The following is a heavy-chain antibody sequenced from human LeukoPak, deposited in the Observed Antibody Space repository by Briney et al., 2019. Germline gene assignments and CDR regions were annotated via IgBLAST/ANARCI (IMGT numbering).Heavy chain of an antibody. CDR3: ARERGYYGGNSGGEGILDY. D-gene: IGHD4-23*01. CDR2: INPSGGST. J-gene: IGHJ4*02. CDR1: GYTFTYRY. V-gene: IGHV1-46*01. Sequence: GASVKVSCKASGYTFTYRYLHWVRQAPGQGLEWMGIINPSGGSTSYAQKFQGRVTMTRDTSTSTVYMELSSLRSEDTAVYYCARERGYYGGNSGGEGILDYWGQGTLVTVSS.